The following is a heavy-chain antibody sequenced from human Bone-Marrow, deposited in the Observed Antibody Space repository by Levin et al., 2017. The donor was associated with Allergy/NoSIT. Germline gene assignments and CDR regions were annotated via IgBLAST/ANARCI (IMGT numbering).Heavy chain of an antibody. D-gene: IGHD6-13*01. J-gene: IGHJ6*02. V-gene: IGHV3-30*03. CDR3: AHTLYSRGMDV. CDR2: ISYDGSNK. CDR1: GFTFSSYG. Sequence: SCAASGFTFSSYGMHWVRQAPGKGLEWVAVISYDGSNKYYADSVKGRFTISRDNSKNTLYLQMNSLRAEDTAVYYCAHTLYSRGMDVWGQGTTVTVSS.